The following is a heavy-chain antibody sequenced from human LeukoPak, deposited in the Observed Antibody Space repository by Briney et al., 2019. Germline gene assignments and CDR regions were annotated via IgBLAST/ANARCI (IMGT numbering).Heavy chain of an antibody. CDR1: GFTFRMFA. D-gene: IGHD3-22*01. CDR2: ITGSGGST. Sequence: GGSLRLSCAASGFTFRMFAISWVRQAPGKGLEWVSAITGSGGSTYYADSVKGRFTISRDNSKNTLYLQMNSLRAEDTAVYYCAKDLGFYYDSSGLYFDYWGQGTLVTVSS. CDR3: AKDLGFYYDSSGLYFDY. V-gene: IGHV3-23*01. J-gene: IGHJ4*02.